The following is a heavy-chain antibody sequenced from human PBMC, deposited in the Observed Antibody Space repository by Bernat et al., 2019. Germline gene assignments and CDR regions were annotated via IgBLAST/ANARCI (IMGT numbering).Heavy chain of an antibody. D-gene: IGHD3-10*01. J-gene: IGHJ6*03. CDR3: AKDGQLPPYFYYYMDV. V-gene: IGHV3-74*01. Sequence: EVQLVESGGGLVQPGGSLRLSCAASGFTFSSYWMHWVRQAPGKGLVWLSRRNSDGRVTAYADSVKGRFTISRDNATNTLYLQMNSLRAEDTAVYYCAKDGQLPPYFYYYMDVWGRGTTVTVSS. CDR1: GFTFSSYW. CDR2: RNSDGRVT.